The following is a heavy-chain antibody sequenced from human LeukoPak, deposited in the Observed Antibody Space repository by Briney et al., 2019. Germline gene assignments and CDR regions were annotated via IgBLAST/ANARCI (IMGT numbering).Heavy chain of an antibody. Sequence: ASVKVSCKASGYTFTSYDINWVRQATGQGLEWMGWMNPNSGNTGYAQKFQGRVTMTRNTSISTAYMELSSLRSEDTAVYYCARGRAVAGTNWFDPWGQGTLVTVSS. D-gene: IGHD6-19*01. CDR3: ARGRAVAGTNWFDP. CDR2: MNPNSGNT. J-gene: IGHJ5*02. CDR1: GYTFTSYD. V-gene: IGHV1-8*01.